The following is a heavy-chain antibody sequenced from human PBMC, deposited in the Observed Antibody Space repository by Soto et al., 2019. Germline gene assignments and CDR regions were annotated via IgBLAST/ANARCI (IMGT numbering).Heavy chain of an antibody. V-gene: IGHV1-18*01. CDR2: ISAYNGNT. D-gene: IGHD6-19*01. Sequence: GASVKVSCKASGYTFSSYGISWVRQAPGQGLEWMGWISAYNGNTNYAQKFQGRVTMTTDTSTSTAYMELRSLRSDDTAVYYCARGMWSSGWYYYDYWGQGTLVTVSS. CDR3: ARGMWSSGWYYYDY. J-gene: IGHJ4*02. CDR1: GYTFSSYG.